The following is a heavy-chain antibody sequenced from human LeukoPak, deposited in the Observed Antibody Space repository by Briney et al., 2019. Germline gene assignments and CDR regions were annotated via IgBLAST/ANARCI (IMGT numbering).Heavy chain of an antibody. CDR1: GFTFSSYA. V-gene: IGHV3-23*01. CDR3: AKDLVPAGAKRPVGH. CDR2: ISGGGANS. D-gene: IGHD4/OR15-4a*01. J-gene: IGHJ4*02. Sequence: GGSLRLSCAASGFTFSSYAMSWVRQAPGKGLEWVSAISGGGANSYYADSVKGRFTISRDNSKDTLYLQMNSLGVEDTAVYYCAKDLVPAGAKRPVGHWGQGTLVTVSS.